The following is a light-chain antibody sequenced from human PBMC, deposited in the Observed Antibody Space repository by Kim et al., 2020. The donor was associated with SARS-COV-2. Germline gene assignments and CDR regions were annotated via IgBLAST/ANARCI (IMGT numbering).Light chain of an antibody. CDR2: DGS. J-gene: IGKJ1*01. Sequence: TLSAIVGGRVTRTGQASQSVSRWLAWYQQKPGKAPKLLIYDGSNLQSGVPSRFSGSGSGTEFTLTISSLQPDDFAIYYCQHRQTFGQGTKVDIK. CDR1: QSVSRW. V-gene: IGKV1-5*01. CDR3: QHRQT.